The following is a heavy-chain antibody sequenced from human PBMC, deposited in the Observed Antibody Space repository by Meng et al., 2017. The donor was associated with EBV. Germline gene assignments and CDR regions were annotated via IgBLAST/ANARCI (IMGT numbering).Heavy chain of an antibody. CDR3: TRLDGSYIYY. J-gene: IGHJ4*02. V-gene: IGHV3-73*02. D-gene: IGHD1-26*01. Sequence: EVQPVGSGGGLVQPGGSLKLSCAASGFTFSGSAMHWVRLASGKGLEWVGRIRSKANSYAKAYAASVKGRFTISRDDSKNTAYLQMNSLKTEDTAVYYCTRLDGSYIYYWGQGTLVTVSS. CDR2: IRSKANSYAK. CDR1: GFTFSGSA.